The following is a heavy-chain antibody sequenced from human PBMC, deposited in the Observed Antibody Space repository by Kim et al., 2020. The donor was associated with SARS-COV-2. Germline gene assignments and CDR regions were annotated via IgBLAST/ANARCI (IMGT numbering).Heavy chain of an antibody. CDR1: GFTFSSYA. Sequence: GGSLRLSCAASGFTFSSYAMHWVRQAPGKGLEWVAVISYDGSHKYYEDSVKGRFTISRDNSKNTLYLQMNSLRAEDTAVYYCARVTPGSYGSGSYYVYY. J-gene: IGHJ6*01. V-gene: IGHV3-30*04. CDR3: ARVTPGSYGSGSYYVYY. D-gene: IGHD3-10*01. CDR2: ISYDGSHK.